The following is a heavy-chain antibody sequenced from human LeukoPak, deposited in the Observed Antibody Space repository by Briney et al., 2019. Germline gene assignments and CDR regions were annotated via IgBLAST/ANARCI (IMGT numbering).Heavy chain of an antibody. CDR1: GYTFTSYA. J-gene: IGHJ4*02. D-gene: IGHD2-15*01. V-gene: IGHV1-18*01. Sequence: GDSVKVSCKATGYTFTSYAISWVRQAPGQGLEWMGWISAYNGNTNYAQKLQGRVTMTTDTSTSTAYMELRSLRSDDTAVYYCARNRYCSGGSCRTLDFWGQGTLVTVSS. CDR3: ARNRYCSGGSCRTLDF. CDR2: ISAYNGNT.